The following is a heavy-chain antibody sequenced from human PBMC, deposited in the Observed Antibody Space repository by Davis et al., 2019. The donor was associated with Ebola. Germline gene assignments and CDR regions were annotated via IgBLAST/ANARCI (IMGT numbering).Heavy chain of an antibody. J-gene: IGHJ4*02. CDR1: GYTFTSYD. D-gene: IGHD5-18*01. V-gene: IGHV1-8*01. CDR3: ARAPTWSQIKYNCFDD. Sequence: ASVKVSCKASGYTFTSYDINWVRQATGQGLEWMGWMNPNSGNTGYAQKFQGRVTMTRNTSINTAYLEVSSLRSEDTAVYYCARAPTWSQIKYNCFDDWGQGTLVTVSS. CDR2: MNPNSGNT.